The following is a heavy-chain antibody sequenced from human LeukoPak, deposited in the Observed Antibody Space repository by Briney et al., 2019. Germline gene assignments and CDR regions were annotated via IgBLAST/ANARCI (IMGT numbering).Heavy chain of an antibody. CDR3: ARDPYRSFDY. CDR1: GFTFTSYG. V-gene: IGHV3-33*01. Sequence: GGSLRLSCAASGFTFTSYGMHWVRQAPGKGQEWVAAIWSDGSKQYYADSVKGRFSISRDDAKNTLYLQMNSLRAEDSGVYYCARDPYRSFDYWGQGTLVTVSS. CDR2: IWSDGSKQ. D-gene: IGHD4-11*01. J-gene: IGHJ4*02.